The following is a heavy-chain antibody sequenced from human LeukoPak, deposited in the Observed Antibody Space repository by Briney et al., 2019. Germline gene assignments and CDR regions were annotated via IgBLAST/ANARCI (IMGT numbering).Heavy chain of an antibody. V-gene: IGHV4-59*01. D-gene: IGHD1-26*01. CDR2: IYYSGST. Sequence: SETLSLSCTVSGGSISSYYWSWIRQPPGKGLESIGYIYYSGSTNYNPSLKSRVTISVDTSKNQFSLKLSSVTAADTAVYYCARASGWEQGFGYWGQGTLVTVSS. J-gene: IGHJ4*02. CDR1: GGSISSYY. CDR3: ARASGWEQGFGY.